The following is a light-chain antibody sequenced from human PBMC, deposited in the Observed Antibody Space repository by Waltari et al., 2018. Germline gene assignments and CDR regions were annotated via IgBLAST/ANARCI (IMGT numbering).Light chain of an antibody. J-gene: IGKJ2*01. CDR3: QKYGNSYT. CDR2: GAS. Sequence: EIVLTQSPGTLSLSPGERATLSCRASQRVPPTSLVWYQQNPGQAPRLLIYGASSRATGTPDRFSGSGSGTDFTLTINRLEPEDFAVYYCQKYGNSYTFGQGTKLEIK. CDR1: QRVPPTS. V-gene: IGKV3-20*01.